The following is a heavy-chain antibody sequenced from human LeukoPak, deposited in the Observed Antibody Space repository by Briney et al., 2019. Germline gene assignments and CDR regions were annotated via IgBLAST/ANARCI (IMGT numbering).Heavy chain of an antibody. CDR2: INHSGST. D-gene: IGHD5-18*01. CDR3: AHGRRGYSLVSGFDI. J-gene: IGHJ3*02. V-gene: IGHV4-39*07. Sequence: SETLSLTCTVSGGSISNSTYYWGWIRQPPGKGLEWIGEINHSGSTNYNPSLKSRVTISVDTSKNQFSLKLSSVTAADTAVYYCAHGRRGYSLVSGFDIWGQGTMVTVSS. CDR1: GGSISNSTYY.